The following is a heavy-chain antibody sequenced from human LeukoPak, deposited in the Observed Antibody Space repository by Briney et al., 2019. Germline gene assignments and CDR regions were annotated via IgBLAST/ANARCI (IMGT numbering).Heavy chain of an antibody. D-gene: IGHD3-3*01. J-gene: IGHJ4*02. CDR3: ATYDFWSGYYQNYYFDY. Sequence: GASVKVSCKXSGYTFTSDGISWVRQAPGQGLEWMGWVSAYNGNTNYAQKLQGRVTMTTDTSTSTAYMELRSLRSDDTAVYYCATYDFWSGYYQNYYFDYWGQGTLVTVSS. V-gene: IGHV1-18*01. CDR2: VSAYNGNT. CDR1: GYTFTSDG.